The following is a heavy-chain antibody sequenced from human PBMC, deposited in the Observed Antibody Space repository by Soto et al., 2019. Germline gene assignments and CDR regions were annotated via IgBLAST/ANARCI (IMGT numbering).Heavy chain of an antibody. CDR3: ARQPTTGDTDLWFDP. CDR1: GGSISTSRSC. J-gene: IGHJ5*02. Sequence: QLQLLESGPGLVKASETLSLTCSVSGGSISTSRSCWAWIRQPPGKGPEWLANIFYSGSTFYNPSLASRVSVSVDTSKNEFSLKLRSVTAADTAVYYCARQPTTGDTDLWFDPWGQGTLVTVSS. V-gene: IGHV4-39*01. CDR2: IFYSGST. D-gene: IGHD2-21*01.